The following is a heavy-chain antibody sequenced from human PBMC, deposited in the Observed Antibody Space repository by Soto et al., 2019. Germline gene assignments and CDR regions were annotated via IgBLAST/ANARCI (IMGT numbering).Heavy chain of an antibody. CDR3: TRERDDGLDI. V-gene: IGHV3-33*01. CDR1: GFSFSRHG. Sequence: QEQLVESGGGVVQPGRSLRLSCAASGFSFSRHGMHWVRQAPGKGLEWVAVIWYDGSEKYYADSVKGRFTILRDNSKNTVYLQMNSPRAEDTAVYYCTRERDDGLDIWGQGTMVTVSS. CDR2: IWYDGSEK. J-gene: IGHJ3*02.